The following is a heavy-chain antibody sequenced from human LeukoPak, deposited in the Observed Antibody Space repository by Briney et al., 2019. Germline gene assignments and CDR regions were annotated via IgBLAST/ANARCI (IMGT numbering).Heavy chain of an antibody. J-gene: IGHJ5*02. CDR3: ARHALLGYYGSGSYLEIWFDP. CDR1: GGSISSSSYY. CDR2: IYYSGST. Sequence: PSETLSLTCTVSGGSISSSSYYWGWIRQPPGKGLEWIGSIYYSGSTYYNPSLKSRVTISVDTSKNQFSLKLSSATAADTAVYYCARHALLGYYGSGSYLEIWFDPGAREPWSPSPQ. D-gene: IGHD3-10*01. V-gene: IGHV4-39*01.